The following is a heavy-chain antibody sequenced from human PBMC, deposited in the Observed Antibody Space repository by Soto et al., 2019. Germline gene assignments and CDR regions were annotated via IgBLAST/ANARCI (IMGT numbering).Heavy chain of an antibody. D-gene: IGHD3-3*01. V-gene: IGHV2-5*02. CDR2: IYWDDDK. J-gene: IGHJ5*02. Sequence: QITLKESGPTLVKPTQTLTLTCTFSGFSLSTSGVGVGWIRQPPGKALEWLALIYWDDDKRYSPSLKSRLTITKDPSKNQLVLTMTNMDPVDTATYYCARRAFGQGGNWFDPWGQGTLVTVSS. CDR3: ARRAFGQGGNWFDP. CDR1: GFSLSTSGVG.